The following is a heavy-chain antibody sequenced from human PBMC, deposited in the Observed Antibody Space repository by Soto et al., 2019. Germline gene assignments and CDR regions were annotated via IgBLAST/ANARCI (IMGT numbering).Heavy chain of an antibody. CDR3: ARDSGYCSGGSCLARSEP. CDR2: IYSGGST. J-gene: IGHJ5*02. CDR1: GFTVSSNY. V-gene: IGHV3-66*01. Sequence: EVQLVESGGGLVQPGGSLRLSCAASGFTVSSNYMSWVRQAPGKGLEWVSVIYSGGSTYYADSVKGRFTISRDNSKNTLYLQMNSLRAEDTAVYYCARDSGYCSGGSCLARSEPWGQGTLVTVSS. D-gene: IGHD2-15*01.